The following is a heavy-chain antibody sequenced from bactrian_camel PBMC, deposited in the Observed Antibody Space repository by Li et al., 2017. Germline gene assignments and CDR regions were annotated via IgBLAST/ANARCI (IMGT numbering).Heavy chain of an antibody. CDR2: IYTDGGRT. V-gene: IGHV3S1*01. CDR1: YTSSRNC. CDR3: AADQRTRCMAVVTSGGAFVS. D-gene: IGHD6*01. Sequence: HVQLVESGGGSVQAGGSLRLSCRYTSSRNCMAWLRQAPGKEREGVAAIYTDGGRTEYADSVKGRFTISHDKANKMMYLQIDSLAPEDTAMYYCAADQRTRCMAVVTSGGAFVSWGQGTQVTVS. J-gene: IGHJ6*01.